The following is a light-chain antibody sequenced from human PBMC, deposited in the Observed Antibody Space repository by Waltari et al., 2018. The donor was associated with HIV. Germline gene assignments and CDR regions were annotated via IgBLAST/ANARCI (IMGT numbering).Light chain of an antibody. Sequence: SFELTQPSSVSVSPGHTASITCSGHKLGDKYACWYQQRPGQSPLLVIYQDNKRPSGTPERFSGSNSGDTATLTISGTQAVDEADYYCQAWDSSRPVFGGGTKLTVL. V-gene: IGLV3-1*01. J-gene: IGLJ2*01. CDR1: KLGDKY. CDR3: QAWDSSRPV. CDR2: QDN.